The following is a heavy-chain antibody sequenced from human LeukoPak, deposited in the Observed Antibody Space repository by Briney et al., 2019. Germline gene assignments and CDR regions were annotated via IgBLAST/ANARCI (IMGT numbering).Heavy chain of an antibody. V-gene: IGHV3-23*01. J-gene: IGHJ4*02. CDR3: ARFHDFWR. D-gene: IGHD3-3*01. Sequence: HPGGSLRLSCAAPGFTFSFYAMTWVRQAPGKGLEWVSSIYGRGSPTYYADSVKGRFTISRDNSKNTLYLLLTSLRAEDTAVYYCARFHDFWRWGQGTLVTASS. CDR2: IYGRGSPT. CDR1: GFTFSFYA.